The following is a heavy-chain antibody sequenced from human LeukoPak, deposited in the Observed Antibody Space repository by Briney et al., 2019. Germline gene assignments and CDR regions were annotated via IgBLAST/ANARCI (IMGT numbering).Heavy chain of an antibody. J-gene: IGHJ4*02. CDR3: ARDRYCVSTNCPYDC. CDR1: GFTSSDYT. D-gene: IGHD2-2*01. V-gene: IGHV3-23*01. Sequence: GGSLRLSCAASGFTSSDYTMIWVRQFPGKGLEWVSGISVSDDSTYYADSVKGRSTISRDTSNNMLYLQMNSLRAEDTAVYYCARDRYCVSTNCPYDCWGQGTPVTVSS. CDR2: ISVSDDST.